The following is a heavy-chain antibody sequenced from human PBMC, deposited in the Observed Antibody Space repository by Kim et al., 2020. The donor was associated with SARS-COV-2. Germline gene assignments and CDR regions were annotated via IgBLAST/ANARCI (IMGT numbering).Heavy chain of an antibody. Sequence: ASVKVSCKASGYTFTNYYMHWVRQAPGQGLEWMGIINPSGGSTNYAQKFQGRVTMTRDTSTSTVYMELSSLRSEDTAVYYCARVHYFGSGSYKADSWGQGTLVTVSS. D-gene: IGHD3-10*01. V-gene: IGHV1-46*01. CDR1: GYTFTNYY. CDR2: INPSGGST. CDR3: ARVHYFGSGSYKADS. J-gene: IGHJ4*02.